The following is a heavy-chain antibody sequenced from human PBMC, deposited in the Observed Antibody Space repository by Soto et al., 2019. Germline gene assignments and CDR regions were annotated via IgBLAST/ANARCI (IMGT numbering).Heavy chain of an antibody. V-gene: IGHV1-18*01. J-gene: IGHJ6*03. CDR2: ISAYNGNT. CDR3: ARYCSGGSCYPYYMDV. Sequence: ASVKVSCKASGYTFTSYGISWVRQAPGQGLEWMGWISAYNGNTNYAQKLQGRVTMTTDTSTSTAYMELRSLRSDDTAVYYCARYCSGGSCYPYYMDVWGKGTTVTVS. D-gene: IGHD2-15*01. CDR1: GYTFTSYG.